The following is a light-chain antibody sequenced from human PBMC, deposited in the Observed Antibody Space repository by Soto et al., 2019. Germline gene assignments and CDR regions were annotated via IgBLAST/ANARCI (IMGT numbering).Light chain of an antibody. V-gene: IGKV1-5*01. CDR2: DAS. CDR1: QSISSW. CDR3: QQSYGTQIT. Sequence: DIQMTQSPSTLSASVGDRVTITCRASQSISSWLAWYQQKPGKAPKLLIYDASSLESGVPSRFSGSGSGTDLTLTIISLQPEDVVACYCQQSYGTQITFGQGTRLDI. J-gene: IGKJ5*01.